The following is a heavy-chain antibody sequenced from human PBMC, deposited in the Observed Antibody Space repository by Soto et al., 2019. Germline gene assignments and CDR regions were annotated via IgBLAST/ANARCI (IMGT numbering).Heavy chain of an antibody. CDR2: IGSDGSDT. V-gene: IGHV3-74*01. D-gene: IGHD5-12*01. CDR3: ASSGYHYSHFDS. J-gene: IGHJ4*02. Sequence: EVQLVESGGGLVQPGGSLRLSCAASGFTFNTYWMHWVRQAPGKGLVWVSHIGSDGSDTVYADSVKGRFTISRDNAKNTLYLQMNSLGVEDTAVYYCASSGYHYSHFDSWCQGTLVTVSS. CDR1: GFTFNTYW.